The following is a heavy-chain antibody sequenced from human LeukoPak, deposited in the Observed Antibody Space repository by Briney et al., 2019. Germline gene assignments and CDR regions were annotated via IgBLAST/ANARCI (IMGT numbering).Heavy chain of an antibody. V-gene: IGHV3-23*01. CDR2: ISSSGHST. D-gene: IGHD2-8*01. CDR3: ANEGPNFDY. Sequence: GGSLRLSCAASGFTFSSYAMSWVRQAPGKGLEWVSVISSSGHSTHFADSVKGRFTISRDNSKNTVYLQMNSLRAEDTAVYYCANEGPNFDYWGQGTLVTVSS. CDR1: GFTFSSYA. J-gene: IGHJ4*02.